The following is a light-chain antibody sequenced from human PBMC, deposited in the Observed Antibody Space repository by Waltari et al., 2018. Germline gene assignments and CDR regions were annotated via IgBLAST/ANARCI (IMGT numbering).Light chain of an antibody. J-gene: IGLJ2*01. CDR1: SSDVGGYNY. CDR3: SSHTTTSLRK. CDR2: DVR. V-gene: IGLV2-14*03. Sequence: QSALTQPASVSGSPGQSITISCTGTSSDVGGYNYVSWYQQHPGRAPKLIIYDVRYRPSGVSNRFSGSKSGNTARLTISGLRAEDEADYYCSSHTTTSLRKFGGGTKVTVL.